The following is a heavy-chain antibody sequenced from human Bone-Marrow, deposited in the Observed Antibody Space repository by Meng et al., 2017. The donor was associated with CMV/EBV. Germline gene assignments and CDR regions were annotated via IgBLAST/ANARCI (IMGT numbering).Heavy chain of an antibody. Sequence: ASVKVSCKASGYTFTGYDLHWVRQAPGQGLEWMGWINANSGGTNYAQKFQGRVTMTRDTSSSTAYMELSRLRSDDTAVYYCASTRWLPIPGRRGWGGLDYWGQGTLVTVSS. CDR3: ASTRWLPIPGRRGWGGLDY. CDR1: GYTFTGYD. J-gene: IGHJ4*02. D-gene: IGHD5-24*01. CDR2: INANSGGT. V-gene: IGHV1-2*02.